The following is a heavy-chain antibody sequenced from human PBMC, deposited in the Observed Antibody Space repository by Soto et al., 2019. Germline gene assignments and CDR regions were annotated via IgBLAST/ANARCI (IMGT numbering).Heavy chain of an antibody. Sequence: EVQLMESGGGLVQPGGSLRLSCAASGFTFSSYAMRWVRQAPGKRLEWVSGISGSSNSAYYADSVKGRFTISRDNSKSTLYLQMNSLRAEDTAVYYCAKDPAGSGSYEGAGYFDYWGQGTLVTFSS. CDR3: AKDPAGSGSYEGAGYFDY. J-gene: IGHJ4*02. CDR2: ISGSSNSA. CDR1: GFTFSSYA. V-gene: IGHV3-23*01. D-gene: IGHD3-10*01.